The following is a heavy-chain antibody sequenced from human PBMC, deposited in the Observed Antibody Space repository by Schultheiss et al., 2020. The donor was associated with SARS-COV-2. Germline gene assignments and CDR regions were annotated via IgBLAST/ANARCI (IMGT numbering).Heavy chain of an antibody. D-gene: IGHD3-9*01. CDR3: ARGGAWVLRYCDWLPGTDY. Sequence: GGSLRLSCAASGFTFSSYGMHWVRQAPGKGLEWEAVIWYDGSNKYYADSVKGRFTISRDNSKNTLYLQMNSLRAEDTAVYYCARGGAWVLRYCDWLPGTDYWGQGTLITVSS. V-gene: IGHV3-33*01. J-gene: IGHJ4*02. CDR2: IWYDGSNK. CDR1: GFTFSSYG.